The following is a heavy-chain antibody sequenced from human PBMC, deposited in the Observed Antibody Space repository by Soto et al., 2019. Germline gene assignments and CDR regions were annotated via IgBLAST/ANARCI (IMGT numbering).Heavy chain of an antibody. CDR2: IFPIFGRA. J-gene: IGHJ4*02. CDR1: GYTFSSYA. Sequence: QVQLVQSGAEVKKPGSSVKVSCKASGYTFSSYAISWVRQAPGQGLAWVGGIFPIFGRANYAQKSQGRVTNTAAESTSTGDMELSSPRSEDTAVVFCSRQTERGLYYFDFWGQRTLITVSS. V-gene: IGHV1-69*01. D-gene: IGHD1-1*01. CDR3: SRQTERGLYYFDF.